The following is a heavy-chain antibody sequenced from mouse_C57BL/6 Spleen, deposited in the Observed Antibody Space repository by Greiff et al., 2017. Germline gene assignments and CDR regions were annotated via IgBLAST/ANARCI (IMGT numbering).Heavy chain of an antibody. CDR2: IDPETGGT. CDR1: GYTFTDYE. CDR3: TRSHYDYDGGYYAMDY. J-gene: IGHJ4*01. V-gene: IGHV1-15*01. Sequence: SGAELVRPGASVTLSCKASGYTFTDYEMHWVKQTPVHGLEWIGAIDPETGGTAYNQKFKGKAILTADKSSSTAYMELRSLTSEDSAVYYCTRSHYDYDGGYYAMDYWGQGTSVTVSS. D-gene: IGHD2-4*01.